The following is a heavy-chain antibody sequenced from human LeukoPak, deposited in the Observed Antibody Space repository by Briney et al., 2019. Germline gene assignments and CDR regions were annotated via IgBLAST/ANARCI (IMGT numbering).Heavy chain of an antibody. CDR2: IIPIFGTA. J-gene: IGHJ6*02. Sequence: SVKVSCKASGGTFSSYAISWVRQAPGQGHEWMGGIIPIFGTANYAQKFQGRVTITADESTSTAYMELSSLRSEDTAVYYCARGAAAGKGPLAHYYYGMDVWGQGTTVTVSS. CDR3: ARGAAAGKGPLAHYYYGMDV. V-gene: IGHV1-69*13. D-gene: IGHD6-13*01. CDR1: GGTFSSYA.